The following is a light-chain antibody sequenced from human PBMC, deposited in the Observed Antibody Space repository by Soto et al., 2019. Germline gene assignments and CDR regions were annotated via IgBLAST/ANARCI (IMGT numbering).Light chain of an antibody. CDR3: QQSYSTPLT. Sequence: DIQMTQSPSTLSASVGDRVTITCRASQSISSWLAWYQQKPGKAPKLLIYKASSLESGVPSRFSGSGSGTEFTLTISRLQPDDFATYYCQQSYSTPLTGCGGTKVEIK. CDR2: KAS. J-gene: IGKJ4*01. V-gene: IGKV1-5*03. CDR1: QSISSW.